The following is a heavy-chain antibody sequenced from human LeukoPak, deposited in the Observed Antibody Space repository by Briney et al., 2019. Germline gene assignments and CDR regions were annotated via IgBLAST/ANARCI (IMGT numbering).Heavy chain of an antibody. CDR3: ARHLGRLGMFLVPDWYFDL. V-gene: IGHV4-59*01. J-gene: IGHJ2*01. D-gene: IGHD7-27*01. CDR1: GGSIRSYF. CDR2: IYYSGST. Sequence: SETLSLTCTVSGGSIRSYFWSWIRQPPGKGLEWIGFIYYSGSTTYNPSLKSRVTVSVDTSMNQFSLRLRSVTAADTAVYYCARHLGRLGMFLVPDWYFDLWGRGTLVTVSS.